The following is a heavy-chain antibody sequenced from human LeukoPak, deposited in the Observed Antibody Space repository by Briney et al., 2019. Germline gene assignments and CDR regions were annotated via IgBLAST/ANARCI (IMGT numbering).Heavy chain of an antibody. D-gene: IGHD3-22*01. CDR2: VYMSESA. V-gene: IGHV4-4*07. Sequence: KPSETLSLTCTVSGGSISSYYWSGIRQPAGEGLEWIVRVYMSESANYNPSLRSRVTMSVDTRQNQFSLKLTSVPAAATAVYYCARDRNYYHSSGWTPFDYWGQGTLVTVSS. CDR1: GGSISSYY. J-gene: IGHJ4*02. CDR3: ARDRNYYHSSGWTPFDY.